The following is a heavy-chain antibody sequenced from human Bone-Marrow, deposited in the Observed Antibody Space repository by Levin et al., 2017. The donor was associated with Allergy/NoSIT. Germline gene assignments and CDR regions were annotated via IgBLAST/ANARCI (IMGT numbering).Heavy chain of an antibody. Sequence: GGSLRLSCAASGFTVSSNYMNWVRQGPGKGLEWVSVIYSGGSTYYADSVKGRFTISRDNSKNTLYLQMNSLRAEDTAVYYCASSGRPFCSGGSCYPYYAMDGWGQGTTVTVSS. J-gene: IGHJ6*02. CDR2: IYSGGST. V-gene: IGHV3-53*01. CDR1: GFTVSSNY. D-gene: IGHD2-15*01. CDR3: ASSGRPFCSGGSCYPYYAMDG.